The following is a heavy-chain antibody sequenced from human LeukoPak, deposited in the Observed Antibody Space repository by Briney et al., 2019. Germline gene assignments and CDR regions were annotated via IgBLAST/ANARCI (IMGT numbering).Heavy chain of an antibody. D-gene: IGHD3-22*01. CDR3: AREVDQLYYYDSSGRGYFDY. J-gene: IGHJ4*02. V-gene: IGHV1-46*01. Sequence: ASVKVSCKASDYTFTSYGINWVRQAPGQGLEWMGIINPSGGSTSYAQKFQGRVTMTRDTSTSTVYMELSSLRSEDTAVYYCAREVDQLYYYDSSGRGYFDYWGQGTLVTVSS. CDR2: INPSGGST. CDR1: DYTFTSYG.